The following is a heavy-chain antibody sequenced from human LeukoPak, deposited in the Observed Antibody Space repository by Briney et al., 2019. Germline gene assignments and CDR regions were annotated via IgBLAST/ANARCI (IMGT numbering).Heavy chain of an antibody. J-gene: IGHJ4*02. CDR2: IYYSGST. Sequence: SETLSLTCTVSGGSISSYYWSWIRQPPGKGLEWIGYIYYSGSTYYNPSLKSRVTISVDTSKNQFSLKLTSVTAADTAVYFCARAGGFFSPFGYWGQGTLVTVSS. CDR3: ARAGGFFSPFGY. D-gene: IGHD3-3*01. CDR1: GGSISSYY. V-gene: IGHV4-59*12.